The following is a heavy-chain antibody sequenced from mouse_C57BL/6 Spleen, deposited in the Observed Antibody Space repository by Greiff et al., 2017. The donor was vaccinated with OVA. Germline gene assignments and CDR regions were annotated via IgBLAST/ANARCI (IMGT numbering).Heavy chain of an antibody. CDR3: ARDPGYFDY. Sequence: DVKLVASGGGLVKPGGSLKLSCAASGFTFSSYAMSWVRQTPEKRLEWVATLSDGGSYTYYPDNVKGRFTISRDNAKNNLYLQMSQLKSEDTAMYYCARDPGYFDYWGQGTTLTVSS. J-gene: IGHJ2*01. V-gene: IGHV5-4*01. CDR1: GFTFSSYA. CDR2: LSDGGSYT.